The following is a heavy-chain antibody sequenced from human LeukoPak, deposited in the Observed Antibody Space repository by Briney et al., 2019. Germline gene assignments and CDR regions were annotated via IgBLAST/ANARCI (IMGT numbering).Heavy chain of an antibody. CDR3: AKGLGATTRSLYYYYYGMDV. V-gene: IGHV3-43*02. CDR2: ISGDGGST. J-gene: IGHJ6*02. CDR1: GFTFDDYA. D-gene: IGHD1-26*01. Sequence: GGSLRLSCAASGFTFDDYAMHWVRQAPGKGLEWVSLISGDGGSTYYADSVKGRFTISRDNSKNSLYLQMNSLRTEDTALYYCAKGLGATTRSLYYYYYGMDVWGQGTTVTLSS.